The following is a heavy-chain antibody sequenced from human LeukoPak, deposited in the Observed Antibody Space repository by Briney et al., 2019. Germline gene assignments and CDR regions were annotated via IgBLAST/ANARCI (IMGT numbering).Heavy chain of an antibody. Sequence: GGSLRLSCAASGFTFDDDAMHWVRQAPGKGLEWVSLIGGDGGNTHYADSVKGRVTISRDNRKNSLYLQMNSLRTEDTALYYCAKAVLGDDAFDIWGRGTMVTVSS. CDR2: IGGDGGNT. CDR3: AKAVLGDDAFDI. V-gene: IGHV3-43*02. J-gene: IGHJ3*02. CDR1: GFTFDDDA. D-gene: IGHD3-16*01.